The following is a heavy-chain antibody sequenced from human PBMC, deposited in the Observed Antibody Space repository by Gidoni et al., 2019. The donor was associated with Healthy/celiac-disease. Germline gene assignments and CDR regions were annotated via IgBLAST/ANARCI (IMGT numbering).Heavy chain of an antibody. V-gene: IGHV4-34*01. CDR1: GGSFSGYY. D-gene: IGHD2-15*01. J-gene: IGHJ5*02. Sequence: QVQLQQWGAGLLKPSETLSLTCAVYGGSFSGYYWSWIRQPPGKGLEWIGEINHSGSTNYNPSLKSRVTISVDTSKNQFSLKLSSVTAADTAVYYCASRRLGRGRRYCSGGSCRGETNWFDPWGQGTLVTVSS. CDR3: ASRRLGRGRRYCSGGSCRGETNWFDP. CDR2: INHSGST.